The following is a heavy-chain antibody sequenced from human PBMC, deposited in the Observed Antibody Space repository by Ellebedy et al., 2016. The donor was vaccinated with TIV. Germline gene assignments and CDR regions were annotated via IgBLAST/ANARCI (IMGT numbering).Heavy chain of an antibody. D-gene: IGHD2-15*01. CDR1: GYTFTRYY. CDR2: LNPSGGRT. V-gene: IGHV1-46*01. J-gene: IGHJ4*02. Sequence: AASVKVSCKASGYTFTRYYIHWVRQAPGQGFEYMGILNPSGGRTSYAQKFQGRVTMTRDTSTSTFYMELSSLRSEDTAVYYCARVGDGSDYWGQGTLVTVSS. CDR3: ARVGDGSDY.